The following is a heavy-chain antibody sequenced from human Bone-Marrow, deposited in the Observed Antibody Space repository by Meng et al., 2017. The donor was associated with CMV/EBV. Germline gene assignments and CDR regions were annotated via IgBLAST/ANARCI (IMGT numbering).Heavy chain of an antibody. Sequence: GSLRLSCTVSGGSISSSSYYWGWIRQPPGKGLEWIGSIYYSGSTYYNPSLKSRVTISVDTSKNQFSLKLSSVTAADTAVYYCARFSGVITFGGVIYYFDYWGQGTLVTVSS. CDR3: ARFSGVITFGGVIYYFDY. V-gene: IGHV4-39*07. D-gene: IGHD3-16*02. CDR2: IYYSGST. J-gene: IGHJ4*02. CDR1: GGSISSSSYY.